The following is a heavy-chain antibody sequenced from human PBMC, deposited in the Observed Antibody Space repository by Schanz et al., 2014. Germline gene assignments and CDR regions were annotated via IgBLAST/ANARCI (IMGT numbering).Heavy chain of an antibody. CDR2: ISSRSSHI. CDR3: VRERTNYGGNSYFFDH. V-gene: IGHV3-21*01. D-gene: IGHD2-21*02. Sequence: EVQLVESGGGLVQPGGSLRLSCAASGFSVGNKYMNWVRQAPGKGLEWVSSISSRSSHIYYADSVKGRFTVSRDNAKNSVYLQMNGLRVEDTAVYYCVRERTNYGGNSYFFDHWGQGTLGTVSS. CDR1: GFSVGNKY. J-gene: IGHJ4*02.